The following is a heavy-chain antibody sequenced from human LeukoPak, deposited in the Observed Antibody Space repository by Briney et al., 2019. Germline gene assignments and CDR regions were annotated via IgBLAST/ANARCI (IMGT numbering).Heavy chain of an antibody. V-gene: IGHV3-48*04. J-gene: IGHJ6*03. CDR3: ASLGIIASAAPYYYMDV. Sequence: PGGSLRLSCAASGFTFSSYSMNWIRQAPGKGLEWLAYISNSGSIIYYGDSVKGRFIISRDNAKNSLYLQINSLRAEDAAVYYCASLGIIASAAPYYYMDVWGKGTTVTISS. CDR2: ISNSGSII. CDR1: GFTFSSYS. D-gene: IGHD6-13*01.